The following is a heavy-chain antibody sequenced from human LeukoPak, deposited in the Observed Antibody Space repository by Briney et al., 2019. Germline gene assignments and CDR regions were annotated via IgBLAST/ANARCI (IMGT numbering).Heavy chain of an antibody. V-gene: IGHV7-4-1*02. J-gene: IGHJ6*02. CDR1: GYTFTGYY. CDR3: ARDRCSSTSCYYYYGMDV. D-gene: IGHD2-2*01. Sequence: ASVKVSCKASGYTFTGYYMHWVRQAPGQGLEWMGWINTNTGNPTYAQGFTGRFVFSLDTSVSTAYLQISSLKAEDTAVYYCARDRCSSTSCYYYYGMDVWGQGTTVTVSS. CDR2: INTNTGNP.